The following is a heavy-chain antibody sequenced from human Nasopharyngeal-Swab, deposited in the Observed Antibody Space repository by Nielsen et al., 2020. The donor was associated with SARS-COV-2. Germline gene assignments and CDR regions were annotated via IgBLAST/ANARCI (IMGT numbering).Heavy chain of an antibody. D-gene: IGHD3-22*01. V-gene: IGHV3-48*03. J-gene: IGHJ6*02. CDR3: ARGDSSGLPQAVYGMDV. CDR1: RFSLSSYE. CDR2: IGSFGSTI. Sequence: GESLKISCAASRFSLSSYEMNWVRQAPGKGLEWVSYIGSFGSTIYSDSVKGRITVSRDNAKNSLYLQMNSLRAEDTAVYYCARGDSSGLPQAVYGMDVWGQGTTVSVSS.